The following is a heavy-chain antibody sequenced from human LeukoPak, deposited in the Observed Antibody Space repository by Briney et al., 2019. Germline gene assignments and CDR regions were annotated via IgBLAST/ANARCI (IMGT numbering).Heavy chain of an antibody. CDR1: GGSISSGGYY. CDR3: GRGGGGYSWYFDL. J-gene: IGHJ2*01. V-gene: IGHV4-31*03. Sequence: PSQTLSLTCTVSGGSISSGGYYWSWIRQHPGKCLEWIGYIYYSGSTYYTPSLKNRVTISVATTKNQFSLRLSSVTAVDTAVYCGGRGGGGYSWYFDLWGRGTLVTVSS. D-gene: IGHD5-12*01. CDR2: IYYSGST.